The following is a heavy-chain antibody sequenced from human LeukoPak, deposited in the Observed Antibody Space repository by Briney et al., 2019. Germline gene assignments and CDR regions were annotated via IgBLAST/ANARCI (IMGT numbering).Heavy chain of an antibody. D-gene: IGHD3-10*01. J-gene: IGHJ4*02. Sequence: GGSLRLSCAASGFTVSSDYMSWVRQAPGKGLEWVSIIYSGGSTYYADSVKGRFTISRDNSKNTVSLQMNSLRAEDTAVYYCARTPGGSGNFFDYWGQGTLVTVSS. CDR1: GFTVSSDY. CDR2: IYSGGST. CDR3: ARTPGGSGNFFDY. V-gene: IGHV3-53*01.